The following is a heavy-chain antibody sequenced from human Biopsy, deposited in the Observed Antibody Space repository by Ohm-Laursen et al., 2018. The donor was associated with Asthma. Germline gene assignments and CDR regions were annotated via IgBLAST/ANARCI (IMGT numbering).Heavy chain of an antibody. CDR1: GDSFSNS. J-gene: IGHJ6*02. CDR3: ARGYSGSDRIVYYYSGLEV. CDR2: LIPVLGTP. V-gene: IGHV1-69*01. D-gene: IGHD5-12*01. Sequence: SSVKVSCKASGDSFSNSINWVRQAPGQGLEWMGGLIPVLGTPDHAQMFEGRVTITADESTSTAYMELSSLSSEDTAVYYCARGYSGSDRIVYYYSGLEVWGQGTTVTVSS.